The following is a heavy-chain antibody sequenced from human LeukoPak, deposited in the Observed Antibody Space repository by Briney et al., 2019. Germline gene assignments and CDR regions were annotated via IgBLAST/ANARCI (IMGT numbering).Heavy chain of an antibody. J-gene: IGHJ4*02. CDR3: ARAISGSYAGY. Sequence: ASVKVSCKASGYTFTNYAMHWVRQAPGQRLEWMGWINAGNSNTKYSQRIHGRVTITRDTSASTAYMELSSLRSEDTAVYYCARAISGSYAGYWGQGTLVTVSS. CDR1: GYTFTNYA. D-gene: IGHD1-26*01. V-gene: IGHV1-3*01. CDR2: INAGNSNT.